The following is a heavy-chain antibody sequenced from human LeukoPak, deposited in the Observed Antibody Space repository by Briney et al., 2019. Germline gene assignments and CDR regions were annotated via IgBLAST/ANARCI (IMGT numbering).Heavy chain of an antibody. CDR2: IWYDGSNK. J-gene: IGHJ3*02. D-gene: IGHD6-19*01. CDR1: GFTFSSYG. V-gene: IGHV3-33*01. Sequence: GGSLRLSCAASGFTFSSYGMHWVRQAPGKGLEWVAVIWYDGSNKYYADSVRGRFTISRDNSKNTLYLQMNSLRAEDTAVYYCAGGGYSSFSAFDIWGQGTMVTVSS. CDR3: AGGGYSSFSAFDI.